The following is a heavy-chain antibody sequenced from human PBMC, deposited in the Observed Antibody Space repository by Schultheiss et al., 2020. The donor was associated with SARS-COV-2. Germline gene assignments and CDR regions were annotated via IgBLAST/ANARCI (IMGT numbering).Heavy chain of an antibody. J-gene: IGHJ4*02. CDR3: ARRPLMITFGGVIVSAQHNRVGEFDY. V-gene: IGHV4-39*07. CDR2: IYYSGST. Sequence: SQTLSLTCTVSGGSISSSSYYWGWIRQPPGKGLEWIGSIYYSGSTYYNPSLKSRVTISVDTSKNQFSLKLSSVTAADTAVYYCARRPLMITFGGVIVSAQHNRVGEFDYWGQGTLVTVSS. D-gene: IGHD3-16*02. CDR1: GGSISSSSYY.